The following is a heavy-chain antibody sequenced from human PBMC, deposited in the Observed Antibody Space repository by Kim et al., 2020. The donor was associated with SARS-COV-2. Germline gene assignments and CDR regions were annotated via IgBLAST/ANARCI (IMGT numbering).Heavy chain of an antibody. CDR2: INPDSGDT. V-gene: IGHV1-2*06. Sequence: ASVKVSCKASGYTFTGHYFHWVRQAPGQGLEWMGRINPDSGDTNYAPKFLGRVTMTRDTSISTAYLELTRLTSDDAAVYYCAREGGYCSGGICYLYYFDY. D-gene: IGHD2-15*01. J-gene: IGHJ4*01. CDR3: AREGGYCSGGICYLYYFDY. CDR1: GYTFTGHY.